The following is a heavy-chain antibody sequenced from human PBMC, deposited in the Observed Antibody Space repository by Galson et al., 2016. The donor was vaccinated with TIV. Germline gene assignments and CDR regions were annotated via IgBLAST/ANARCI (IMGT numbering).Heavy chain of an antibody. CDR1: GGPFSSYA. CDR2: IIPIFRTT. CDR3: AKESGYNSGYITD. V-gene: IGHV1-69*13. D-gene: IGHD5-18*01. Sequence: SVKVSCKASGGPFSSYATTWVRQAPGQGLEWVGRIIPIFRTTNYAQRFQGRVTITADEFTGAAYRELNSLRSEDTAVYFCAKESGYNSGYITDWGQGTLVTVSS. J-gene: IGHJ1*01.